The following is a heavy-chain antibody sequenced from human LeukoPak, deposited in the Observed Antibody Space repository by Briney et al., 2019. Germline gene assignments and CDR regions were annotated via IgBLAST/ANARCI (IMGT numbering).Heavy chain of an antibody. CDR3: ARHPSYYDRIDY. CDR1: GGSISSYY. J-gene: IGHJ4*02. Sequence: PSETLSVTCTVSGGSISSYYWSWIRQPPGKGLEWIGYIYYSGSTNYNPSLKSRVTISVDTSKNQFSLKLSSVTAADTAVYYCARHPSYYDRIDYWGQGTLVTVSS. V-gene: IGHV4-59*08. CDR2: IYYSGST. D-gene: IGHD3-22*01.